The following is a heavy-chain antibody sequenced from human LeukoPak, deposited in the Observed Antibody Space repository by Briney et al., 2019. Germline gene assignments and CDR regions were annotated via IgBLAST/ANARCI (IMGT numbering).Heavy chain of an antibody. V-gene: IGHV4-39*01. CDR1: GGSISGTTHY. D-gene: IGHD3-10*01. J-gene: IGHJ4*02. CDR2: IYYSGST. CDR3: ARGQWFRAF. Sequence: SETLSLTCTVSGGSISGTTHYWGWIRQPPGKGLEWSGSIYYSGSTYYNPSLKSRVTISVDTSKNQFSLKLTSVTAADTAVYYCARGQWFRAFWSRGTPVTVSS.